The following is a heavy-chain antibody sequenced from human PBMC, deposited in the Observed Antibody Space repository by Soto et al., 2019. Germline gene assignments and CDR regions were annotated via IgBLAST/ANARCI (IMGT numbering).Heavy chain of an antibody. J-gene: IGHJ5*02. CDR3: ARLAYYYDSSAKGWFDP. V-gene: IGHV5-51*01. CDR2: IYPGDSDT. CDR1: GYSFTSYW. Sequence: GETLKISCKGSGYSFTSYWIGWVRQMPGKGLEWMGIIYPGDSDTRYSPSFQGQVTISADKSISTAYLQWSSLKASDTAMYYCARLAYYYDSSAKGWFDPWGQGTQVTVSS. D-gene: IGHD3-22*01.